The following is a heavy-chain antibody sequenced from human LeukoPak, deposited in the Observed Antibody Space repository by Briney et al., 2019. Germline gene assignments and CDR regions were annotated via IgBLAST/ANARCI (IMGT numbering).Heavy chain of an antibody. CDR2: IYDSGNT. CDR1: GGSISSGGYY. CDR3: ARGATVDYFDH. J-gene: IGHJ4*02. Sequence: SQTLSLTCTVSGGSISSGGYYWSWIRQHPGKGLEWIGYIYDSGNTHYISSLKSRVTISVDTSKNQFSLKLSSVTAADTAVYYCARGATVDYFDHWGQGTLVTVSS. V-gene: IGHV4-31*03. D-gene: IGHD1-26*01.